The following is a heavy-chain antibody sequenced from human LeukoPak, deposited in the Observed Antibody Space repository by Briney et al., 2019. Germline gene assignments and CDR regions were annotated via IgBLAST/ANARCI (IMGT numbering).Heavy chain of an antibody. J-gene: IGHJ4*02. CDR3: ARGWQWLVI. D-gene: IGHD6-19*01. V-gene: IGHV4-34*01. CDR2: INHSGST. Sequence: SETLSLTCAVYGGSFSGYYWSWIRQPPGKGLEWIGEINHSGSTNYNPSLKSRVTMSVDTSKNQFSLKVTSVTAADTAVYYCARGWQWLVIWGQGTLVTVSS. CDR1: GGSFSGYY.